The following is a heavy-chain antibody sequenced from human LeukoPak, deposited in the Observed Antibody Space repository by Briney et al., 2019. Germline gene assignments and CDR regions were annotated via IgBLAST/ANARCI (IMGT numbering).Heavy chain of an antibody. V-gene: IGHV3-48*01. CDR2: ISSGGSAR. D-gene: IGHD3-3*01. CDR3: ARMSGSRLPGY. Sequence: GGSLRLSCAASGFTFSSHSMNWVRQTPGKGLEWVSYISSGGSARYYADSVKGRFTISRDDARNSLYLQMNSLRAEDTAVYYCARMSGSRLPGYWGQGTLVTVSS. CDR1: GFTFSSHS. J-gene: IGHJ4*02.